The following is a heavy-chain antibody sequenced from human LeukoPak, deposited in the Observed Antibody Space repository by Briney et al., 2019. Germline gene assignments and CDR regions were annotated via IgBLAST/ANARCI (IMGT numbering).Heavy chain of an antibody. D-gene: IGHD3-22*01. Sequence: SETLSLTCTVSGGSISSYYWSWIRQPPGKGLEWIGYIYYSGSTNYNPSLKSRVTISVDTSKNQFSLKLSSVTAADTAVYYCARSGYYYDSSGSYPIDYWGQGTLVTVSS. CDR1: GGSISSYY. J-gene: IGHJ4*02. CDR3: ARSGYYYDSSGSYPIDY. V-gene: IGHV4-59*12. CDR2: IYYSGST.